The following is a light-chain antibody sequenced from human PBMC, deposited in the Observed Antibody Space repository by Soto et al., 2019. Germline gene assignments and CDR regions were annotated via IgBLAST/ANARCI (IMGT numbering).Light chain of an antibody. CDR1: SSDVGGYIW. CDR3: VSYTSGSTYV. CDR2: DVY. V-gene: IGLV2-14*01. J-gene: IGLJ1*01. Sequence: QSVLTQPGSLSGSPGQSITISCTGTSSDVGGYIWVSWYQHHPGKAPKLVIYDVYQRPSGVSSRFSGSKSGNTAFLTISGLQTEDEADYYCVSYTSGSTYVFGSGTKVTV.